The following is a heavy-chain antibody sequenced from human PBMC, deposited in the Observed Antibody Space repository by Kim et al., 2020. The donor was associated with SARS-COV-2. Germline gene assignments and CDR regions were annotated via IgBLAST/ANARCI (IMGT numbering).Heavy chain of an antibody. D-gene: IGHD4-17*01. J-gene: IGHJ4*02. CDR3: AGEATDYGGPFDY. Sequence: YSPKVQGRVTITRDTSAGTAYMGLSSLRSEDTAVYYWAGEATDYGGPFDYWGQGTLVTVSS. V-gene: IGHV1-3*01.